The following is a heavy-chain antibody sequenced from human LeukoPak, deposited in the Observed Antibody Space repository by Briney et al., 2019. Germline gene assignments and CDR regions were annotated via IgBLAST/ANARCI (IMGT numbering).Heavy chain of an antibody. CDR2: IWYDGSKK. V-gene: IGHV3-33*01. CDR3: ARQLTTGGLDC. CDR1: GFTFSSYG. Sequence: GGSLRLSCAASGFTFSSYGMHWVRQAPGKGLEWVAVIWYDGSKKYYADSVKGRFTISRDNSNNTVFLQMSSLRADDTAVYYCARQLTTGGLDCWGQGTLVTVSS. J-gene: IGHJ4*02. D-gene: IGHD3-16*01.